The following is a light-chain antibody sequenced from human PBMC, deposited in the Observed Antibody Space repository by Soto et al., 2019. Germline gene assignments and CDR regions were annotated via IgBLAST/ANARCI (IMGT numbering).Light chain of an antibody. J-gene: IGKJ2*01. Sequence: EIVLTQSPATLSLTPGERGALSCRASQSVGSHLAWYQQKPGQAPRLLIFSASKRAPGIPDRFSGSASGTDTFSGSAFGTDFTLTISRLEPEDFAIYYCHHYGTSLPDTFGQGTKLEIK. V-gene: IGKV3-20*01. CDR1: QSVGSH. CDR2: SAS. CDR3: HHYGTSLPDT.